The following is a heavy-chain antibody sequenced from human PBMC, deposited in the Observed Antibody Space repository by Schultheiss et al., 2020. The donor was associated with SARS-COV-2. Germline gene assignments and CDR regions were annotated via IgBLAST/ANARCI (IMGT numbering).Heavy chain of an antibody. V-gene: IGHV3-33*08. CDR2: IWYDGSNK. CDR1: GFTFSSYG. J-gene: IGHJ4*02. Sequence: GGSLRLSCAASGFTFSSYGMHWVRQAPGKGLEWVAVIWYDGSNKYYADSVKGRFTISRDNSKNTLSLQMNSLTAEDTAVYYCARKTDYWGQGTLVTVSS. CDR3: ARKTDY.